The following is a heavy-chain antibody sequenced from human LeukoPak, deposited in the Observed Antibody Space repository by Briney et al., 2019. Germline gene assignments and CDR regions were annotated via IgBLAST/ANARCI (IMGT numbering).Heavy chain of an antibody. CDR1: GFTFSSYE. Sequence: GGSLRLSCAASGFTFSSYEVNWVRQAPGKGLEWVSYISGSGITRYYTDSVKGRFTISRDNAKNSLFLQMNSLRAEDTAVYYCARSPRAGGGYWGRGTLVTVSS. CDR2: ISGSGITR. CDR3: ARSPRAGGGY. V-gene: IGHV3-48*03. J-gene: IGHJ4*01. D-gene: IGHD1-14*01.